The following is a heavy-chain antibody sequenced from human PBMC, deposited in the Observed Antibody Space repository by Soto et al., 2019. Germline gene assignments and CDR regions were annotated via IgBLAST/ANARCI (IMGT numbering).Heavy chain of an antibody. CDR2: ISYDGNNK. CDR3: AKDRGGDGSGKPSGYYGMDV. V-gene: IGHV3-30*18. J-gene: IGHJ6*02. CDR1: GFTFSTYG. Sequence: QVQLVESGGGVVQPGRSLRLSCAASGFTFSTYGMYWVRQAPGKGLEWVAVISYDGNNKYYADSMKGRFTISRDNSKNTLYLQMNSLRAEDTAVYYCAKDRGGDGSGKPSGYYGMDVWGQGTTVTVSS. D-gene: IGHD3-10*01.